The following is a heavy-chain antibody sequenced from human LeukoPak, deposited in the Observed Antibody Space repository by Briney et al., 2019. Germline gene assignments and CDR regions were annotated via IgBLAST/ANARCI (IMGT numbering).Heavy chain of an antibody. CDR3: ARESWDSSGGTDYFDY. J-gene: IGHJ4*02. V-gene: IGHV1-18*01. D-gene: IGHD6-19*01. Sequence: ASVKVSCKASGYTFTSYGISWVRQAPGQGLEWMGRISAYNGNTNYAQKLQGRVTMTTDTSTSTAYMELRSLRSDDTAVYYCARESWDSSGGTDYFDYWGQGTLVTVSS. CDR1: GYTFTSYG. CDR2: ISAYNGNT.